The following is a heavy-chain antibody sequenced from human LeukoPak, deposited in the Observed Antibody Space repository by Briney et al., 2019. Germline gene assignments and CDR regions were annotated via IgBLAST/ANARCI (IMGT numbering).Heavy chain of an antibody. J-gene: IGHJ5*01. CDR2: INTDGTVT. CDR1: GFTFNKYW. V-gene: IGHV3-74*01. Sequence: GGSLRLCCAASGFTFNKYWMLWVGQAPGKGLESVSRINTDGTVTTYADSVKGRFTVSRDNADNTMFLQMNSVRDEDTAVYYCSTKQWLSPPPDSWGQGTPVTVSS. D-gene: IGHD6-19*01. CDR3: STKQWLSPPPDS.